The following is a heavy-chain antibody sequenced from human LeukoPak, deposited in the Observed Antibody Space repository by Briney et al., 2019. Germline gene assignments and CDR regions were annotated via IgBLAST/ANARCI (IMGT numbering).Heavy chain of an antibody. D-gene: IGHD6-13*01. CDR1: GGTISSYY. CDR2: IYYTGST. CDR3: AREAVAAAEVDY. V-gene: IGHV4-59*12. J-gene: IGHJ4*02. Sequence: SETLSLTCPVSGGTISSYYWTWIRQPPGKGLEWMGYIYYTGSTSYNPSLKSRVTISMDTSKNQFSLKLSSVTAADTAVYYCAREAVAAAEVDYWGQGTLVTVSS.